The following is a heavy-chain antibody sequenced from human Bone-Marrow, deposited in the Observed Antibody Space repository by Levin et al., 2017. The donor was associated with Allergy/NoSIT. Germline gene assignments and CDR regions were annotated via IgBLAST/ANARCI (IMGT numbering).Heavy chain of an antibody. CDR2: IYYSGST. V-gene: IGHV4-31*03. J-gene: IGHJ6*02. D-gene: IGHD6-13*01. CDR1: GGSISSGGYY. Sequence: SQTLSLTCTVSGGSISSGGYYWSWIRQHPGKGLEWIGYIYYSGSTYYNPSLKSRVTISVDTSKNQFSLKLSSVTAADTAVYYCARVFSAYSSSWYTEGDYYYYGMDVWGQGTTVTVSS. CDR3: ARVFSAYSSSWYTEGDYYYYGMDV.